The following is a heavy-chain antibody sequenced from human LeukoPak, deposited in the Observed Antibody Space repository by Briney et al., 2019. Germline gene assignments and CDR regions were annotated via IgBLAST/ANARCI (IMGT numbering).Heavy chain of an antibody. CDR3: ARVGFRGFLPRACSAGSCYSGWFDP. CDR1: GGSISSSSYY. CDR2: IYYSGST. D-gene: IGHD2-15*01. Sequence: SETLSLTCTVSGGSISSSSYYWGWIRQPPGKGLEWIGSIYYSGSTYYNPSLKSRVTISVDTSKNQFSLKLSSVTAADTAVYYCARVGFRGFLPRACSAGSCYSGWFDPWGQGTLVTVSS. J-gene: IGHJ5*02. V-gene: IGHV4-39*07.